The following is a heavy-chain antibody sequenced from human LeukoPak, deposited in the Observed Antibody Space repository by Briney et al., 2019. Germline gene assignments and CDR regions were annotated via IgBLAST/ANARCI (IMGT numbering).Heavy chain of an antibody. CDR1: GFTFRSYG. D-gene: IGHD3-10*01. CDR3: ARPIGGYSAFDY. J-gene: IGHJ4*02. CDR2: ISWNSGSI. Sequence: GGSLRLSCAASGFTFRSYGMHWVRQAPGKGLEWVSGISWNSGSIGYADSVKGRFTISRDNAKNSLYLQMNSLRAEDTALYYCARPIGGYSAFDYWGQGTLVTVSS. V-gene: IGHV3-9*01.